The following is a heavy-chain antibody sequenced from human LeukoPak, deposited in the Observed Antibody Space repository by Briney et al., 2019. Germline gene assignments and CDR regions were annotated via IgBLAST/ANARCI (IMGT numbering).Heavy chain of an antibody. CDR3: ARDPVTAIGYFDY. Sequence: GGSLRLSCAASGFTFSSYSMNWVRQAPGKGLEWVSSISSSSSYIYYADSVKGRFTISRDNAKNSLYLQMNSLRAEDTAVYYCARDPVTAIGYFDYWGQGTLVTVSS. CDR2: ISSSSSYI. V-gene: IGHV3-21*01. J-gene: IGHJ4*02. D-gene: IGHD2-21*02. CDR1: GFTFSSYS.